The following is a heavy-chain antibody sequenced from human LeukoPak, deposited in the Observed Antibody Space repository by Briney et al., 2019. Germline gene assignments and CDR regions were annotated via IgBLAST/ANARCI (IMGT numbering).Heavy chain of an antibody. D-gene: IGHD3-22*01. Sequence: PGESLKISCRGSGYSFNNYWIGWVRQMPGKGLEWMGVIYPGDSDTRYSPSFQGRINISADTSIDTAYLQWSSLKASDTAMYYCARRSLNYYDSSGYYFDYWGRGTLVTVSS. J-gene: IGHJ4*02. V-gene: IGHV5-51*01. CDR1: GYSFNNYW. CDR2: IYPGDSDT. CDR3: ARRSLNYYDSSGYYFDY.